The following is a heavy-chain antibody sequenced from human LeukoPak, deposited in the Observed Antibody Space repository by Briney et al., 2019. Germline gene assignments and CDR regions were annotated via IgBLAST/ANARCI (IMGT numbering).Heavy chain of an antibody. V-gene: IGHV4-34*01. J-gene: IGHJ5*02. D-gene: IGHD4-17*01. Sequence: KPSETLSLTCAVYGGSFSGYYWSWIRQPPGKGLEWIGEINHSGSTNYSPSLKSRVTISVGTSKNQCSLKLSSVTAADAAVYDCASYEPTETTSWGQGTLVTVSS. CDR1: GGSFSGYY. CDR3: ASYEPTETTS. CDR2: INHSGST.